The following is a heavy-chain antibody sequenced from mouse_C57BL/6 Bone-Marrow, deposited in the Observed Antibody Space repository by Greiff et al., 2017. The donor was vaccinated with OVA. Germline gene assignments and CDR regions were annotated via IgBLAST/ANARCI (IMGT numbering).Heavy chain of an antibody. J-gene: IGHJ3*01. V-gene: IGHV1-63*01. CDR3: AIGDSSCYELAY. CDR1: GYTFTNYW. Sequence: VKLVESGAELVRPGTSVKMSCKASGYTFTNYWIGWATQRPGHGLEWIGDIYPGDCNTNYNEKFKGKATLTADKSSSTAYMQFSNLTAKDSSIYDSAIGDSSCYELAYWGQGTLVTGSA. D-gene: IGHD3-2*02. CDR2: IYPGDCNT.